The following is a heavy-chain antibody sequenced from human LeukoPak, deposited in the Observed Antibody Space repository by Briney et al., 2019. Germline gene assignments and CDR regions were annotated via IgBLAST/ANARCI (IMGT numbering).Heavy chain of an antibody. CDR2: IIPILGIA. Sequence: GASVKVSCKASGGTFSSYAISWVRQAPGQGLEWMGRIIPILGIANYAQKFQGRVTITADKSTSTAYMELSSLRSEDTAVYYCARVRMGDEPYYYDSSGYYSSFDYWGQGTLVTVSS. V-gene: IGHV1-69*04. J-gene: IGHJ4*02. D-gene: IGHD3-22*01. CDR3: ARVRMGDEPYYYDSSGYYSSFDY. CDR1: GGTFSSYA.